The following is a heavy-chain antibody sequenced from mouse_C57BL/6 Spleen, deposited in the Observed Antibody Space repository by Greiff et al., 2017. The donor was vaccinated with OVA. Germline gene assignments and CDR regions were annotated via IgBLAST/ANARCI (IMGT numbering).Heavy chain of an antibody. CDR1: GYSITSGYD. Sequence: DVKLVESGPGMVKPSQSLSLTCTVTGYSITSGYDWHWIRHFPGNKLEWMGYISYSGSTNYNPSLKSRISITHDTSKNHFFLKLNSVTTEDTATYYCARADYDGGFAYWGQGTLVTVSA. J-gene: IGHJ3*01. CDR2: ISYSGST. CDR3: ARADYDGGFAY. V-gene: IGHV3-1*01. D-gene: IGHD2-4*01.